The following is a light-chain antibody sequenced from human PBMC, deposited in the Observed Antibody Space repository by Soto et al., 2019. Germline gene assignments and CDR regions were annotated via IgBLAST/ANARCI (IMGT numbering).Light chain of an antibody. CDR3: QQRYTIPYT. J-gene: IGKJ2*01. CDR2: SAS. V-gene: IGKV1-39*01. CDR1: QSIGTH. Sequence: DIQMTQSPSSLPASVGDRVTLTCRTSQSIGTHLNWYQQKPGKAPKLLIYSASSLQSGVPSRLSGTGSGTDFTLTISSLQPEDFATYYCQQRYTIPYTFGQGTKLEIK.